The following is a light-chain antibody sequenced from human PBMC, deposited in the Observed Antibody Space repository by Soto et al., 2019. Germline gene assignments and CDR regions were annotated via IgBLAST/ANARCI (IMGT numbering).Light chain of an antibody. J-gene: IGLJ2*01. Sequence: QSALTQPASVSGSPGQSITISCTGTSSDVGAYNSVSWYQQYPGKAPKLMIYDVSNRPSGVSNRFSGSKSGNTASLTISGLRAEDEADYYCSSYTGSSTLVVFGGGTKLTVL. CDR3: SSYTGSSTLVV. V-gene: IGLV2-14*01. CDR2: DVS. CDR1: SSDVGAYNS.